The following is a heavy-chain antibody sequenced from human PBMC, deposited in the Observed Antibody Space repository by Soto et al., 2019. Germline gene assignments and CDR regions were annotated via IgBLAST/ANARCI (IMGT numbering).Heavy chain of an antibody. CDR2: INAGNGNT. CDR3: ARDRGYCISTSCYDRYYYYGMDV. Sequence: ASVKVSCKASGYTFTSYAMHWVRQAPGQRLEWMGWINAGNGNTKYSQKFKGRVTITRDTSASTAYMELSSLRSENTAVYYYARDRGYCISTSCYDRYYYYGMDVWGQGTTVTVSS. D-gene: IGHD2-2*01. V-gene: IGHV1-3*01. CDR1: GYTFTSYA. J-gene: IGHJ6*02.